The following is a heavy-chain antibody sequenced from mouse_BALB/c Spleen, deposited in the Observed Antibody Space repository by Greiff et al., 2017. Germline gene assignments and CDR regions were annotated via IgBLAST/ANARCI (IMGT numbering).Heavy chain of an antibody. CDR3: ARDYRYYDY. Sequence: VHLVESGAELVRPGSSVKISCKASGYAFSSYWMNWVKQRPGQGLEWIGQIYPGDGDTNYNGKFKGKATLTADKSSSTAYMQLSSLTSEDSAVYFCARDYRYYDYWGQGTTLTVSS. J-gene: IGHJ2*01. D-gene: IGHD2-14*01. CDR2: IYPGDGDT. CDR1: GYAFSSYW. V-gene: IGHV1-80*01.